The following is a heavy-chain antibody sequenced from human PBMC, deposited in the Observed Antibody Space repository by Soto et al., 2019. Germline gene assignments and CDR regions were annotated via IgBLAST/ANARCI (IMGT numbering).Heavy chain of an antibody. Sequence: EVQLLESGGGLVQPGGSLRLSCAASGFTFSSYAMSWVRHAPGKGLEWVSAISGSGGSTYYADSVKGRFTIPRDNSKNKLYLQMNSLRAENTAVYYCAATAVVVQSAATGLDYWGQGTLVTVSS. CDR3: AATAVVVQSAATGLDY. D-gene: IGHD2-2*01. V-gene: IGHV3-23*01. CDR2: ISGSGGST. CDR1: GFTFSSYA. J-gene: IGHJ4*02.